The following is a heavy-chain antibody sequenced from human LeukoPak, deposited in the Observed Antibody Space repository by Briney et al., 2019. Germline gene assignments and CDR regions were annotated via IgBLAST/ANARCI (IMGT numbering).Heavy chain of an antibody. D-gene: IGHD6-19*01. V-gene: IGHV1-2*02. J-gene: IGHJ4*02. CDR3: ARAEQWLDRRSFDY. CDR2: INPNSGGT. Sequence: ASVKVSCKASGYTFTSYYMHWVRQAPGQGLEWMGWINPNSGGTNYAQKFQGRVTMTRDTSISTAYMELSRLRSDDTAVYYCARAEQWLDRRSFDYWGQGTLVTVSS. CDR1: GYTFTSYY.